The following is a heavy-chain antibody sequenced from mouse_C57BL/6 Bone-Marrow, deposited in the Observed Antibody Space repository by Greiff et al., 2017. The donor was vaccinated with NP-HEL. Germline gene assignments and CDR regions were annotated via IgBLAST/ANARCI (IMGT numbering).Heavy chain of an antibody. V-gene: IGHV1-74*01. CDR3: AVRQRKLPGAY. Sequence: VQLQQPGAELVKPGASVKVSCKASGYTFTSYWMHWVKQRPGHGLEWIGRIHPSDSDTNYNQKFKGKATLTVDKSSSTAYMQLSSLTSEDAAVDDSAVRQRKLPGAYWGQGTLVTVSA. D-gene: IGHD3-2*02. CDR2: IHPSDSDT. J-gene: IGHJ3*01. CDR1: GYTFTSYW.